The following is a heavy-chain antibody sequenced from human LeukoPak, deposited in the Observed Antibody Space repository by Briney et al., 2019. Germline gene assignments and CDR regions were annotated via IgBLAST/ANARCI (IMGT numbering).Heavy chain of an antibody. V-gene: IGHV4-4*02. CDR3: ARVNINNWHSCDY. CDR2: IYHSGSP. D-gene: IGHD1-1*01. CDR1: GGSISSNNW. J-gene: IGHJ4*02. Sequence: SETLSLTCAVSGGSISSNNWWGWVCQPPGKGLEWIGEIYHSGSPNYNSSLKSRVTISVDKSRNHFSLNLSSVTAADTAVYYCARVNINNWHSCDYWGQGTLVTVSS.